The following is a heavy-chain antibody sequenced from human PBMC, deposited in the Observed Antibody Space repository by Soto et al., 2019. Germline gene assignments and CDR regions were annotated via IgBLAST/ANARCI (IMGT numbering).Heavy chain of an antibody. CDR2: IIPILGIA. V-gene: IGHV1-69*02. Sequence: SVKVSCKASGGTFSSYTISWVRQAPGQGLEWMGRIIPILGIANYAQKFQGRVTITADKSTSTAYMELSSLRSEDTAVYYCAIAVARTHGMDVWGQGTTVTVSS. D-gene: IGHD6-19*01. J-gene: IGHJ6*02. CDR3: AIAVARTHGMDV. CDR1: GGTFSSYT.